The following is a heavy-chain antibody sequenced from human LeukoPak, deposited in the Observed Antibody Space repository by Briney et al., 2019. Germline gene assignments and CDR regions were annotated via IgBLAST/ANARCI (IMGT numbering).Heavy chain of an antibody. V-gene: IGHV3-9*03. J-gene: IGHJ4*02. D-gene: IGHD2-15*01. Sequence: GGSPRLSCAASGFTFDNYAMHWVRQAPGKGLEWVSGISWNSGSTGYVASVKGRFTISRDNAKNSLYLQMDSLRAEDMALYYCAKDVSLGFCSGGSCSVHFDYWGQGTLVTVSS. CDR3: AKDVSLGFCSGGSCSVHFDY. CDR1: GFTFDNYA. CDR2: ISWNSGST.